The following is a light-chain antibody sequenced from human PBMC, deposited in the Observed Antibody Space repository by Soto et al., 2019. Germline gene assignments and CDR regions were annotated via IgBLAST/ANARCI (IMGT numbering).Light chain of an antibody. CDR2: KAS. CDR3: QHYNSYSEA. J-gene: IGKJ1*01. Sequence: DIQMTQSPSTLSASVGDRVTITCRASQSISSWLAWYQQKPGKAPRLLIYKASTLEIGVPSRFSGSGSGTEFTLTISSLQPDDVATYYCQHYNSYSEAFGQGTKVDIK. CDR1: QSISSW. V-gene: IGKV1-5*03.